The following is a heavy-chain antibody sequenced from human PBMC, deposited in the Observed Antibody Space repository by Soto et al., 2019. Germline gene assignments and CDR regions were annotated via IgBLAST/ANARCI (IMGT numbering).Heavy chain of an antibody. D-gene: IGHD1-7*01. Sequence: GGSLRLSCSASGFTFSSHSMNWVRPAPGKGLVWVSSINGDRSSTCYADSVKGRFTISRDNAKNMLYLQVNSLRAEDTAVYYCAGSPGLSRISGTTLGAWGQGILVTVSS. V-gene: IGHV3-74*01. J-gene: IGHJ5*01. CDR1: GFTFSSHS. CDR3: AGSPGLSRISGTTLGA. CDR2: INGDRSST.